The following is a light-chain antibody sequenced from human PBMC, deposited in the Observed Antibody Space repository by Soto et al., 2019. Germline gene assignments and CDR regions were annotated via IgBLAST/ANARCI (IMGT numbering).Light chain of an antibody. J-gene: IGLJ1*01. CDR2: EVN. Sequence: QSALTQPASVSGSPGQSITISCTGTSSDVGGYNYVSWYQQHPSRAPKLLIYEVNNRPSGVSNRFSGSKSGNTASLTISGLQAEDEADYYCNSYTSSTTYVFGTGTKSPS. V-gene: IGLV2-14*01. CDR1: SSDVGGYNY. CDR3: NSYTSSTTYV.